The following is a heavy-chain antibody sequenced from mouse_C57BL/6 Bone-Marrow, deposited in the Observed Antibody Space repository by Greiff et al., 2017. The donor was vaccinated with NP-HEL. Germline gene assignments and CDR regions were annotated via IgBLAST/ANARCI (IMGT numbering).Heavy chain of an antibody. CDR1: GYTFTSYW. J-gene: IGHJ2*01. Sequence: QVHVKQPGAELVKPGASVKMSCKASGYTFTSYWITWVKQRPGQGLEWIGDIYPGSGSTNYNEKFKSKATLTVDTSSSTAYIQLSSLTSEDSAVYYCARRRGLVLPYWGQGTTLTVSS. V-gene: IGHV1-55*01. CDR3: ARRRGLVLPY. CDR2: IYPGSGST. D-gene: IGHD1-1*01.